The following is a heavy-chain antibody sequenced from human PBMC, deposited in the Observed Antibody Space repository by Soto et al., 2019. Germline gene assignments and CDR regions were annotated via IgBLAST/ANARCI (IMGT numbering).Heavy chain of an antibody. J-gene: IGHJ4*02. CDR3: ARILMNYYRLDY. Sequence: SETLSLTCTVSGGSVINSNYYWGWIRQPPGKGLEWIGHIYYSGSTYYNPSLKSRAGISVDSSKSQVSLKLTSVTAADTAVYFCARILMNYYRLDYWGQGALVTVSS. CDR2: IYYSGST. D-gene: IGHD3-10*01. CDR1: GGSVINSNYY. V-gene: IGHV4-30-4*08.